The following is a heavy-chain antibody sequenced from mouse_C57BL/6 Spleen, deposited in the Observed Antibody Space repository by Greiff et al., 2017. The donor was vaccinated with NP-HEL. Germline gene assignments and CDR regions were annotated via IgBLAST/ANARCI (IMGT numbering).Heavy chain of an antibody. D-gene: IGHD1-1*01. CDR1: GYTFTDYN. J-gene: IGHJ1*03. Sequence: EVQLQESGPELVKPGASVKMSCKASGYTFTDYNMHWVKQSHGKSLEWIGYINPNNGGTSYNQKFKGKATLTVNKSSSTAYMELRSLTSEDSAVYYCARSYYYEGSWYFDVWGTGTTVTVSS. CDR3: ARSYYYEGSWYFDV. CDR2: INPNNGGT. V-gene: IGHV1-22*01.